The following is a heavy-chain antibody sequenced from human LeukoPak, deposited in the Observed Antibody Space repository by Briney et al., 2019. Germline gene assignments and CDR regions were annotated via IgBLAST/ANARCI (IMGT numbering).Heavy chain of an antibody. J-gene: IGHJ4*02. CDR3: ARYCGAASCYSGFDY. V-gene: IGHV3-23*01. D-gene: IGHD2-15*01. CDR2: ISGDGGT. Sequence: GGSLRLSCAASGSTFGSYVMSWVRRAPGKGPEWVSAISGDGGTYYADSVKGRFTISRDNSKNTLYLQMNSLGGEDTALYYCARYCGAASCYSGFDYWGQGTLVTVAS. CDR1: GSTFGSYV.